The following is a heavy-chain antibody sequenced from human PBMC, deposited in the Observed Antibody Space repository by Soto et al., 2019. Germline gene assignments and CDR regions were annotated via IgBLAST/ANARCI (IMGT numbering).Heavy chain of an antibody. CDR2: INNDGSRT. J-gene: IGHJ4*02. CDR1: GFTFTDSW. Sequence: EVQLVESGGGLVQPGGSLRLSCVVSGFTFTDSWMYWVRQVPGEGLVWVSFINNDGSRTNYADSVKGRFTISRDNAKNTLYLQMNSRRAEDTAMYYCGKSRWSGSSLIDYWGQGTLVTVSS. D-gene: IGHD3-3*01. CDR3: GKSRWSGSSLIDY. V-gene: IGHV3-74*01.